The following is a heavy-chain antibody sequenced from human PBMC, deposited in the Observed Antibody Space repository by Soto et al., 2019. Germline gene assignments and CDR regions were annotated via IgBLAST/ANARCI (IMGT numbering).Heavy chain of an antibody. V-gene: IGHV4-59*02. CDR1: GTSVSNYY. CDR3: ARDRGTYDFLSRQWNGWFDT. CDR2: VYYSGSP. D-gene: IGHD3-3*01. Sequence: SETLSLTCTVSGTSVSNYYWSWIRQPPGKGLEWIGHVYYSGSPNYNPSLKSRVTMSLDTSTNQVSLNLSSVTAADTAIYYCARDRGTYDFLSRQWNGWFDTWGQGTMVTVS. J-gene: IGHJ5*02.